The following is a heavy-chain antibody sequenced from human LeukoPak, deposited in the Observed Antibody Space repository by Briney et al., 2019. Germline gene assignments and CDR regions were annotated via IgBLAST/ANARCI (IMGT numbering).Heavy chain of an antibody. CDR3: TRHSGT. CDR1: GGSISSSYYY. D-gene: IGHD1-26*01. Sequence: SETLSLTCTVSGGSISSSYYYWGWIRQPPGKGLEWIGSIYYSGSTYYNPSLKSRVTISVDTSKNQFSLKLRSVTAADTAVYYCTRHSGTWGQGTLVTVSS. J-gene: IGHJ4*02. CDR2: IYYSGST. V-gene: IGHV4-39*01.